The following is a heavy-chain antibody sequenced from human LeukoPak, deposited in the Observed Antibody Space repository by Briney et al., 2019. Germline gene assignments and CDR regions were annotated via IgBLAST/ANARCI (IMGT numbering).Heavy chain of an antibody. J-gene: IGHJ6*03. CDR3: ASEVRGVMFYYYYYMDV. D-gene: IGHD3-10*01. CDR2: ISYDGSNK. CDR1: GFTFSSYS. V-gene: IGHV3-30*03. Sequence: GGSLRLSCAASGFTFSSYSMNWVRQAPGKGLEWVAVISYDGSNKYYADSVKGRFTISRDNSKNTLYLQMNSLRAEDTAVYYCASEVRGVMFYYYYYMDVWGKGTTVTVSS.